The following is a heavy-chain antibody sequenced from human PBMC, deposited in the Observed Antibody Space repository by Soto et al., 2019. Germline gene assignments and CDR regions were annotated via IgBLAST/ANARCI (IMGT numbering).Heavy chain of an antibody. V-gene: IGHV4-31*03. D-gene: IGHD3-22*01. CDR3: ARDSDYYDSSGYYNTHYYGMDV. Sequence: SETLSLTCTVSGGSISSGGYYWSWIRQHPGKGLEWIGYIYYSGSTYYNPSLKSRVTISVDTSKNQFSLKLSSVTAADTAVYYCARDSDYYDSSGYYNTHYYGMDVWGQGTTVTVSS. CDR2: IYYSGST. CDR1: GGSISSGGYY. J-gene: IGHJ6*02.